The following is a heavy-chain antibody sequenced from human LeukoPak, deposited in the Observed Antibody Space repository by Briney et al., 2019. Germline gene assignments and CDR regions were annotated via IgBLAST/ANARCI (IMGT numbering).Heavy chain of an antibody. CDR3: AKGNGIAVAGTIFS. Sequence: PGRSLRLSCAASGFTFDDYAMHWVRQAPGKGLEWVSGISWNSGSIGYVDSVKGRFTISRDNAKNSLYLQMNSLRAEDTALYYCAKGNGIAVAGTIFSWGQGTLVTVSS. V-gene: IGHV3-9*01. CDR2: ISWNSGSI. D-gene: IGHD6-19*01. J-gene: IGHJ4*02. CDR1: GFTFDDYA.